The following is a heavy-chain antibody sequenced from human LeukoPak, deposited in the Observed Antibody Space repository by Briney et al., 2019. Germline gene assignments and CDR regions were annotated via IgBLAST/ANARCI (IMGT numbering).Heavy chain of an antibody. CDR1: GFTFSSYE. D-gene: IGHD1-26*01. J-gene: IGHJ6*03. CDR3: AREGGGSYAGYYYYMDV. Sequence: PGGSLRLSCAASGFTFSSYEMNWVRQAPGKGLEWVSYISSSGNTKYYADSVKGRFTISRDNGKNSLYLQMNSLRAEDTALYYCAREGGGSYAGYYYYMDVWGKGTTVTVSS. V-gene: IGHV3-48*03. CDR2: ISSSGNTK.